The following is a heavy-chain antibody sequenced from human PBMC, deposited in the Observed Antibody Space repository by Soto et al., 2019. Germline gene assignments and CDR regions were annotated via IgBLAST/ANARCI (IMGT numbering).Heavy chain of an antibody. CDR1: GGTFSSYA. D-gene: IGHD2-15*01. CDR3: ASVEPPRYYYGMDV. CDR2: IIPIFGTA. Sequence: QVQLVQSGAEVKKPGSSVKVSCKASGGTFSSYAISWVRQAPGQGLEWMGGIIPIFGTADYAQKFQGRVTXTXDXATSTAYMELSGLRSEDTAVYYCASVEPPRYYYGMDVWGQGTTVTVAS. V-gene: IGHV1-69*12. J-gene: IGHJ6*02.